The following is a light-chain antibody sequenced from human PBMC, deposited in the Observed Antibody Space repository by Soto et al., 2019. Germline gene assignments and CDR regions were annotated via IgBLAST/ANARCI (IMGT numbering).Light chain of an antibody. CDR3: QQYDKVAFT. CDR1: QDISNY. Sequence: DIQMTQSPSSLSASVGDRVTITCQASQDISNYLNWYQQKPGKAPKLLIYDASNLETGVPSRFSGSGSGTDFTFTISSLQPEDIATYYCQQYDKVAFTFGPGTKVDIK. V-gene: IGKV1-33*01. J-gene: IGKJ3*01. CDR2: DAS.